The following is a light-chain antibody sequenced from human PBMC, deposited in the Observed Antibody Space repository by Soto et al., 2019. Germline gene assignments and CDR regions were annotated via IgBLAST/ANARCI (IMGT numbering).Light chain of an antibody. CDR3: MQALQTPWT. CDR2: LGS. Sequence: DIVMTQSPLSLPVTPGEPASISCRPSQSLLYSNGYNYLDWYLQKPGQSPQLLIYLGSNRASGVPDRFSCSVSGTDFTLKISRVEAEDVGVYYCMQALQTPWTFGQGTKVEIK. V-gene: IGKV2-28*01. CDR1: QSLLYSNGYNY. J-gene: IGKJ1*01.